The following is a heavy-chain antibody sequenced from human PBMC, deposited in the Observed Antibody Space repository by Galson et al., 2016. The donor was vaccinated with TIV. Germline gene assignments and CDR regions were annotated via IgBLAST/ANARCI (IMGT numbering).Heavy chain of an antibody. D-gene: IGHD3-22*01. Sequence: SVKVSCKASGGTFSFYAITWVRQAPGQGLEWMGGIIPIFNIADYAQKFQGRVTITADESARTVSMELSSLRSDDTAVYYCARAGGGYHDTYWYFDLWGRGTLVTVSS. CDR2: IIPIFNIA. J-gene: IGHJ2*01. CDR1: GGTFSFYA. V-gene: IGHV1-69*13. CDR3: ARAGGGYHDTYWYFDL.